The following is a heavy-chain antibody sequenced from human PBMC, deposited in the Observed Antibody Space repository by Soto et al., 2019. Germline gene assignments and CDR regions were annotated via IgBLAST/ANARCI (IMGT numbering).Heavy chain of an antibody. CDR2: INPDGSAT. Sequence: PEGSLRLSCAASGFTFSSCWMHSVRQAPGKGLVWVSRINPDGSATNYADSVKGRFTISRDNAKNTLYLQMNSLRAEDTAVFYCGRGGSDSPMAPGYWGQGTLVTVSS. D-gene: IGHD5-18*01. CDR3: GRGGSDSPMAPGY. J-gene: IGHJ4*02. CDR1: GFTFSSCW. V-gene: IGHV3-74*01.